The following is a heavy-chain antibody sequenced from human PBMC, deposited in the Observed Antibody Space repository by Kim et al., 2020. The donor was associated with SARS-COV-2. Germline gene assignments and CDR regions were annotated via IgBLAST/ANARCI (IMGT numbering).Heavy chain of an antibody. CDR1: GYTFTSYG. CDR3: ARDPTCGGDCYSEYFQH. Sequence: ASVKVSCKASGYTFTSYGISWVRQAPGQGLEWMGWISAYNGNTNYAQKLQGRVTMTTDTSTSTAYMELRSLRSDDTAVYYCARDPTCGGDCYSEYFQHWGQGTLVTVSS. CDR2: ISAYNGNT. D-gene: IGHD2-21*02. J-gene: IGHJ1*01. V-gene: IGHV1-18*04.